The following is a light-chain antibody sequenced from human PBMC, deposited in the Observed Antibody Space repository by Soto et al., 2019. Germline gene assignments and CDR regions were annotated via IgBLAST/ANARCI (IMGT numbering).Light chain of an antibody. CDR3: LQDYNYPPT. CDR2: AAS. CDR1: QGIRND. J-gene: IGKJ1*01. V-gene: IGKV1-6*01. Sequence: AIQMTQSPSSLSASVGDRVTITCRASQGIRNDLGWYQQKPGKAPKLLIYAASSLQSGVPSRFSGSGSGTDFSLTISSLHPEDFATYYCLQDYNYPPTFGQGIKVEIK.